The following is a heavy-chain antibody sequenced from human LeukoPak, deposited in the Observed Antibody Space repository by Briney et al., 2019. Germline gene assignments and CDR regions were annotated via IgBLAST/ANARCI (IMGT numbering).Heavy chain of an antibody. CDR2: ISSDGNSE. D-gene: IGHD3-22*01. V-gene: IGHV3-30*03. CDR1: GFMFSSSV. CDR3: AREGHSSGHCGAFDI. J-gene: IGHJ3*02. Sequence: GGSLRLSCAASGFMFSSSVMHWVRQAPGKRLEWMAGISSDGNSEHFVDSVKDRLTISRDNSNNTLYLQMNSLRLEDTAVYYCAREGHSSGHCGAFDIWGQGTMITVSS.